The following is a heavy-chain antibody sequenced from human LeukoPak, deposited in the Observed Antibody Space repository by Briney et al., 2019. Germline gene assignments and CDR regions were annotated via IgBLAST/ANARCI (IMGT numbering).Heavy chain of an antibody. CDR2: IYYSGST. D-gene: IGHD3-16*01. V-gene: IGHV4-31*03. J-gene: IGHJ5*02. Sequence: SETLSLTCTVSGGSISSGGYYWSWIRQHPGKGLEWIGYIYYSGSTYYNPSLKSRVTISVDTSKNQFSLKLSSVTAADTAVYYCARGRGRITFGGVWVISWFDPWGQGTLVTVSS. CDR1: GGSISSGGYY. CDR3: ARGRGRITFGGVWVISWFDP.